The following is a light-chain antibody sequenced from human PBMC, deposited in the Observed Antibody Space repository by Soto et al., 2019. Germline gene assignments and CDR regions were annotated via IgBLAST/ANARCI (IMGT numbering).Light chain of an antibody. V-gene: IGKV3-20*01. CDR3: QHYSTSPSLT. CDR2: GAS. CDR1: QSVSSKY. J-gene: IGKJ4*01. Sequence: EVVLMQSPGTLSLSPGERATLSCRASQSVSSKYLAWYQQKPGQAPRLLIYGASTRATGIPGRFSGSGSGTDFSLTISRLEPGDFAVYYCQHYSTSPSLTFSGGTKVEIK.